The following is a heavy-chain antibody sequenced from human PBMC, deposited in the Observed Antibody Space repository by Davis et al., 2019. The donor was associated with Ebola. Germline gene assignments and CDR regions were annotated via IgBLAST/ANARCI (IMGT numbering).Heavy chain of an antibody. CDR1: GFTFSPYW. V-gene: IGHV3-15*01. CDR2: IKSKTDGGTT. J-gene: IGHJ2*01. CDR3: TTLSTVTTMYFDL. Sequence: GGSLRLSCAASGFTFSPYWMSWVRQAPGKGLEWVGRIKSKTDGGTTDYAAPVKGRFAMSRDDSKNTLYLQMNSLKIEDTAVYYCTTLSTVTTMYFDLWGRGTLVTVSS. D-gene: IGHD4-17*01.